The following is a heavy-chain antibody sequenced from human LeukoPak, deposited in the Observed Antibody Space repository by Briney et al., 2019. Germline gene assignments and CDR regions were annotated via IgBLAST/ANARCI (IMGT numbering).Heavy chain of an antibody. CDR2: INPNSGNT. CDR3: ARVPSGGPFDY. CDR1: GYTFTGYY. V-gene: IGHV1-2*06. J-gene: IGHJ4*02. Sequence: ASVTVSCKASGYTFTGYYMHWVRQAPGQGLEWMGRINPNSGNTNYAQRLQGRVTMTTDTSTSTAYMELRSLTSDDTAVYYCARVPSGGPFDYWGQGTLVTVSS. D-gene: IGHD2-15*01.